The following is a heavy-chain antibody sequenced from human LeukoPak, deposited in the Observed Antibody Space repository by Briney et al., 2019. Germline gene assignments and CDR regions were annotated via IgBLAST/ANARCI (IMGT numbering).Heavy chain of an antibody. V-gene: IGHV3-23*01. J-gene: IGHJ4*02. CDR2: ISGSGGST. CDR3: AKSGGATTWFFDY. CDR1: GFTFSSYA. D-gene: IGHD1-26*01. Sequence: PGGPLRLSCAASGFTFSSYAMNWVRQAPGKGLEWVSAISGSGGSTYYADSVKGRFTISRDNSKNTLYLQMNSLRAEDTAVYYCAKSGGATTWFFDYWGQGTLVTVSS.